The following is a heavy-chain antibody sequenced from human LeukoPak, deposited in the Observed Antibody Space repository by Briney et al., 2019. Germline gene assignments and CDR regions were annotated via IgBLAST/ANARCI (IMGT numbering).Heavy chain of an antibody. CDR1: GGSFSGYY. Sequence: SETLSLTCAVYGGSFSGYYWSWIRQPPGKGLEWIGEINHSGSTNYNPSLKSRVTISVDTSKNQFSLKLSSVTAADTAVYYCARRYCSSTSCYRRNWFDPWGQGTLVTASS. D-gene: IGHD2-2*02. CDR3: ARRYCSSTSCYRRNWFDP. J-gene: IGHJ5*02. CDR2: INHSGST. V-gene: IGHV4-34*01.